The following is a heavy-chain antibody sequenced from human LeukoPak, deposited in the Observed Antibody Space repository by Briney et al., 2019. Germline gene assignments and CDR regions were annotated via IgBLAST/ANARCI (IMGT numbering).Heavy chain of an antibody. CDR1: GYTFTGYY. V-gene: IGHV1-2*02. Sequence: ASVKVSCKASGYTFTGYYMHWVRQAPGQGLEWMGWINPNSGGTNYAQKFQGRVTMTRDTSISTAYMELSRLRSEDTAVYYCARGVRVRSGWFDPWGQGTLVTVSS. CDR3: ARGVRVRSGWFDP. J-gene: IGHJ5*02. CDR2: INPNSGGT. D-gene: IGHD6-25*01.